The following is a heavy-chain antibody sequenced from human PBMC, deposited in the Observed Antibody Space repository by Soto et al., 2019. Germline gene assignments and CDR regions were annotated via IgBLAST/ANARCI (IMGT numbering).Heavy chain of an antibody. CDR1: GYSLTSYW. D-gene: IGHD3-10*01. Sequence: GESLKISCKGSGYSLTSYWIGWVRQMPGKGLEWMGIIYPGDSDTRYSPSFQGQVTISADKSISTAYLQWSSLKASDTAMYYCARHEGYYGSPAAGLFDYWGQGTLVTVSS. J-gene: IGHJ4*02. V-gene: IGHV5-51*01. CDR3: ARHEGYYGSPAAGLFDY. CDR2: IYPGDSDT.